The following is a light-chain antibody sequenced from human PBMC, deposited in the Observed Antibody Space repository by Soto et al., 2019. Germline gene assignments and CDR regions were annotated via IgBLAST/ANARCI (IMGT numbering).Light chain of an antibody. V-gene: IGKV3D-15*01. CDR3: QQYNKWPLIT. CDR1: QSVGTN. CDR2: ATS. Sequence: IVMTQSPATLSVSPGEPATLSCRASQSVGTNLAWYQQKPGQPPRLLIYATSTRVTGVPVRFSGGGSGTDFTLTISSLQSEDFALYYCQQYNKWPLITFGQGTRLEIK. J-gene: IGKJ5*01.